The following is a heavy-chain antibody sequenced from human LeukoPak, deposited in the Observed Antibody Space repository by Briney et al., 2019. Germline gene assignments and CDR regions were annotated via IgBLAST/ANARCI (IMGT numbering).Heavy chain of an antibody. J-gene: IGHJ4*02. CDR1: GFTFSSYA. D-gene: IGHD5-18*01. V-gene: IGHV3-23*01. CDR2: INGRGGST. CDR3: AKRIQSAMATGY. Sequence: GGSLRLSCAASGFTFSSYAVSWVRQAQGKGLEWVSDINGRGGSTYYADSVKGRFTISRDNSKNTPYLQMNSLRAEDTAVYYCAKRIQSAMATGYWGQGTLVTVSS.